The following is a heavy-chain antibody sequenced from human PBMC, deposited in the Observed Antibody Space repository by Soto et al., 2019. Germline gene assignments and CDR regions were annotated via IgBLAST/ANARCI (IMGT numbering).Heavy chain of an antibody. CDR3: ARHGGYEYYFDY. D-gene: IGHD5-12*01. CDR1: GGSISSYY. J-gene: IGHJ4*02. CDR2: IYYSGGT. V-gene: IGHV4-59*08. Sequence: SETLSLTCTVSGGSISSYYWSWIRQPPGKGLEWIGYIYYSGGTNYNPSLKSRVTISVDTSKNQFSLKLSSVTAADTAVYYCARHGGYEYYFDYWGQGTLVTVSS.